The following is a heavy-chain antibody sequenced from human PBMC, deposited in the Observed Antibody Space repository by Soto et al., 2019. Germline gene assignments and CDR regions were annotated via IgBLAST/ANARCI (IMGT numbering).Heavy chain of an antibody. CDR1: GYTFTGYY. V-gene: IGHV1-2*02. CDR2: IIPNSGGT. D-gene: IGHD2-2*01. Sequence: APVKVSWKASGYTFTGYYMHWVRQAPGQRLEWMGWIIPNSGGTNYAQKFQGRVTMTRDTSISTAYMELSRLRSDGTAVYYCASVYCSSTSCYRWFDYWGQGTLVTVS. J-gene: IGHJ4*02. CDR3: ASVYCSSTSCYRWFDY.